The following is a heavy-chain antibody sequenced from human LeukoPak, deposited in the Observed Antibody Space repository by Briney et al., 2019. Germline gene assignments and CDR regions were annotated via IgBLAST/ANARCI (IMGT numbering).Heavy chain of an antibody. V-gene: IGHV5-10-1*01. CDR2: IDPSDSYT. Sequence: GESLKISCKGSGYSFTSYWIGWVRQMPGKGLEWMGRIDPSDSYTNYSPSFQGHVTISADKSISTAYLQWSSLKASDTAMYYCARGTSKVDSSGYEPHFDYWGQGTLVTVSS. CDR1: GYSFTSYW. CDR3: ARGTSKVDSSGYEPHFDY. D-gene: IGHD3-22*01. J-gene: IGHJ4*02.